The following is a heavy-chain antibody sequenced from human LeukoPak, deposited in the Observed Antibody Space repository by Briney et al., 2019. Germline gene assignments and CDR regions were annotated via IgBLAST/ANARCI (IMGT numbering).Heavy chain of an antibody. CDR3: ARGDGDTEGCSSTSCYFAFDI. J-gene: IGHJ3*02. V-gene: IGHV3-7*04. D-gene: IGHD2-2*01. Sequence: GGSLRLSCAASGFTFSSYWMSWVRQAPGKGLEWVANIKQDGSEKDYVDSVKGRFTISRDNAKNSLYLQMNSLRAEDTAVYYCARGDGDTEGCSSTSCYFAFDIRGQGTMVTVSS. CDR1: GFTFSSYW. CDR2: IKQDGSEK.